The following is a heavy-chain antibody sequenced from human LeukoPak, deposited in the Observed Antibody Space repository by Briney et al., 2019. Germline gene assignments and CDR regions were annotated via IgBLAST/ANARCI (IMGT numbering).Heavy chain of an antibody. J-gene: IGHJ6*03. D-gene: IGHD2-15*01. V-gene: IGHV4-59*11. CDR2: ISNSGST. CDR3: GRDALVGYFSYYYMDV. CDR1: GGSISSHY. Sequence: SETLSLTCTVSGGSISSHYWTWIRQPPVKGLEWIGDISNSGSTSYNPSLKSRVTISIDTSKNQFSLKLSSVTAADTAVYYCGRDALVGYFSYYYMDVWGKGTTVTVSS.